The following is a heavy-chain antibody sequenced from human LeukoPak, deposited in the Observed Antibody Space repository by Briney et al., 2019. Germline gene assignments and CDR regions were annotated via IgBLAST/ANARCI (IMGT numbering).Heavy chain of an antibody. Sequence: GGCLRLSCVASGFSFNTYGMHWVRQAPGKGLEWVAFIQYDGTNKNYADSVKGRFTISRDNSDNTLFLQLNSLRAEDTAMFYCAKDYRGLWYGPPFYYYMDIWGKGTTVTVSS. CDR1: GFSFNTYG. V-gene: IGHV3-30*02. CDR3: AKDYRGLWYGPPFYYYMDI. CDR2: IQYDGTNK. D-gene: IGHD3-10*01. J-gene: IGHJ6*03.